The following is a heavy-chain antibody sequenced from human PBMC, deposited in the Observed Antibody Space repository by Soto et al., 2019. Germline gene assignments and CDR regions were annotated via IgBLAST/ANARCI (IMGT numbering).Heavy chain of an antibody. CDR3: AKDPQAWSGPYYFDY. CDR1: GFTFDDYA. J-gene: IGHJ4*02. D-gene: IGHD3-3*01. Sequence: GGSLRLSCAASGFTFDDYAMHWVRQAPGKGPEWVSGISWNSGNIVYADSVKGRFTISRDNAKNSLYLQMNSLRPEDTSLYYCAKDPQAWSGPYYFDYWGQGTLVTVSS. CDR2: ISWNSGNI. V-gene: IGHV3-9*01.